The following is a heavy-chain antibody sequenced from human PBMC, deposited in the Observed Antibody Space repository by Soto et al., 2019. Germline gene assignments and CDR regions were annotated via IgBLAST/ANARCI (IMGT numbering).Heavy chain of an antibody. J-gene: IGHJ4*02. CDR2: ISAYNGDT. CDR3: ARDSSALTTYYFDY. Sequence: QVQLVQSGAEVKKPGASVKVSCKASGYTFASYGITWVRQAPGQGLEWMGWISAYNGDTKYAQKFQGRVTMTTDTSTGTAYMEPRSLRSDDTAVFFCARDSSALTTYYFDYWGQGTLVTVSS. CDR1: GYTFASYG. V-gene: IGHV1-18*01. D-gene: IGHD4-17*01.